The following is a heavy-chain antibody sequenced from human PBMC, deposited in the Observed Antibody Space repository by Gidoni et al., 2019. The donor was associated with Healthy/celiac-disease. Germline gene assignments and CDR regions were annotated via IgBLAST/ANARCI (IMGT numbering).Heavy chain of an antibody. CDR3: AREIGGGDQNAFDI. J-gene: IGHJ3*02. Sequence: QVQLVQSGAEVKKPGASVKVSCKASGYTFPGYYMHWVRQAPGQELEWMGWINPNSGGTNYAQKFQGRVTMTRDTSISTAYMELSRLRSDDTAVYYCAREIGGGDQNAFDIWGQGTMVTVSS. CDR2: INPNSGGT. V-gene: IGHV1-2*02. D-gene: IGHD2-21*02. CDR1: GYTFPGYY.